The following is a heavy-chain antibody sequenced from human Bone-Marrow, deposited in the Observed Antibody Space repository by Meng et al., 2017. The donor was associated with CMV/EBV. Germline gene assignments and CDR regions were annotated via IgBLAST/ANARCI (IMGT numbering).Heavy chain of an antibody. D-gene: IGHD2-15*01. CDR1: GGTFSSYA. J-gene: IGHJ6*02. V-gene: IGHV1-69*10. CDR2: IIPILGIA. CDR3: ARDNPLDFVVVAATGGKKNYYYDGMDV. Sequence: SVKVSCKASGGTFSSYAISGVRQAPGQGLEWMGGIIPILGIANYEQKFQGRVTITADKSTSTAYMELSSLRSEDTDVYDCARDNPLDFVVVAATGGKKNYYYDGMDVWGQGTTVTVSS.